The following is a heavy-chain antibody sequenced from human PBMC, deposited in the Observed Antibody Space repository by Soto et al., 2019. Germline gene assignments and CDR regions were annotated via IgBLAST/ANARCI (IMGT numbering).Heavy chain of an antibody. Sequence: KPGGSLRLSCVASGFSFSSDSMNWVRQAPGKGLEWVSSISSSSSYIYYADSVKGRFTISRDNAKNSLYLQMNSLRAEATAVYYCARDPTTYYDFWISPRQGEGYCFGYWGQGSLVTVSS. J-gene: IGHJ4*02. V-gene: IGHV3-21*01. D-gene: IGHD3-3*01. CDR3: ARDPTTYYDFWISPRQGEGYCFGY. CDR1: GFSFSSDS. CDR2: ISSSSSYI.